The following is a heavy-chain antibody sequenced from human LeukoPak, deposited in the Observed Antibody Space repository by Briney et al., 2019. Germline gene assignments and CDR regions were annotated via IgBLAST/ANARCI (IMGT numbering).Heavy chain of an antibody. CDR2: VKEDGSEK. CDR1: GFTFSSYA. J-gene: IGHJ4*02. D-gene: IGHD2-2*01. Sequence: GRSLRLSCAASGFTFSSYAMHWVRQAPGKGLEWVASVKEDGSEKYYVDSVKGRFTISRDNAKNSLYLQINSLRVEDTAVYYCARAKGYCSSTRCSPFDYWGQGTLVTVSS. V-gene: IGHV3-7*01. CDR3: ARAKGYCSSTRCSPFDY.